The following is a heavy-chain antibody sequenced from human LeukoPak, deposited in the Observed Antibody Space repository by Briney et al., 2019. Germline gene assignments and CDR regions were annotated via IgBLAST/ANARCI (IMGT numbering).Heavy chain of an antibody. J-gene: IGHJ4*02. CDR1: GYSISSGYY. CDR3: ARGVAEYSSRWSSILDY. CDR2: ISRSSSLI. V-gene: IGHV3-11*01. Sequence: LSLTCTVSGYSISSGYYWGWIRQPPGKGLEWISHISRSSSLIHYADSVKGRFTISRDNAKNSLYLQMNSLRAEDTAMYYCARGVAEYSSRWSSILDYWGQGTLVTVSS. D-gene: IGHD6-13*01.